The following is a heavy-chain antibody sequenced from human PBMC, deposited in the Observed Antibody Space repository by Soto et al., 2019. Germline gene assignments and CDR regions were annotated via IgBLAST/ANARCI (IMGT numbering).Heavy chain of an antibody. Sequence: SETLSLTCAVYGGSFSGYYWSWIRQPPGKGLEWIGEINHSGSTNYNPSLKSRVTISVDTSKNQFSLKLSSVTAADTAVYYCARRGTSAAAIWSPRYYYYYYMDVWGKGTTVTVSS. J-gene: IGHJ6*03. V-gene: IGHV4-34*01. CDR2: INHSGST. CDR3: ARRGTSAAAIWSPRYYYYYYMDV. CDR1: GGSFSGYY. D-gene: IGHD2-2*01.